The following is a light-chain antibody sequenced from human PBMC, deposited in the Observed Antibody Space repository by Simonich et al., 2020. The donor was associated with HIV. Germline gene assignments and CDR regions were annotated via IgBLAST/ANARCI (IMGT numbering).Light chain of an antibody. CDR3: SSYTSSSTWV. J-gene: IGLJ3*02. V-gene: IGLV2-14*01. Sequence: QSALTQPASVSGSPGQSITISCTGTSSDVGIYNYVSWYQQEPDKAPKLMIYDVSKRPSGVSNRFSGSKSGNTASLTISGLQAEDEADYYCSSYTSSSTWVFGGGTKLTVL. CDR2: DVS. CDR1: SSDVGIYNY.